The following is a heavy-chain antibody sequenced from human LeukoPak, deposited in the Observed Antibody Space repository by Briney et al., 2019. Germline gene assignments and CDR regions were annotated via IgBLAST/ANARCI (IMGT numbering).Heavy chain of an antibody. J-gene: IGHJ4*02. CDR1: GFTFSNYG. Sequence: GGSLRLSCAASGFTFSNYGMNWVRQAPGTGLVWVSIISGSGDITYYVDSVKGRFTISRDNSKNTLYLQMNSLRAEDTAVYYCARYSGTFSNSYFDCWGQGTLVTVSS. CDR3: ARYSGTFSNSYFDC. CDR2: ISGSGDIT. V-gene: IGHV3-23*01. D-gene: IGHD1-26*01.